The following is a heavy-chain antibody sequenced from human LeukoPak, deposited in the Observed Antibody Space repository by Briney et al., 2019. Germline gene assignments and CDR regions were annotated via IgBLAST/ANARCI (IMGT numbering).Heavy chain of an antibody. CDR1: GFTFSDYY. Sequence: GWSLRLSCAAYGFTFSDYYINWIRQAPGMGLDWVAYLSSGGSMIYYADSVKGRFTISRDNAKNSLYLQMNSLRAEDTAVYYCAELGITMIGGVWGKGTTVTISS. V-gene: IGHV3-11*04. CDR2: LSSGGSMI. J-gene: IGHJ6*04. D-gene: IGHD3-10*02. CDR3: AELGITMIGGV.